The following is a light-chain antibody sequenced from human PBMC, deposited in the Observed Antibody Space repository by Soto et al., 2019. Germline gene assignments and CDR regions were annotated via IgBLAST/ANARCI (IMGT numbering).Light chain of an antibody. CDR1: QSVSSSY. J-gene: IGKJ4*01. CDR3: QQYNFWPLT. CDR2: GAS. Sequence: EIVLTQSPGTLSLPPGERATLSCRASQSVSSSYLAWYHQKPGQXPRLLIYGASTRATGIPARFGGSGSGTELTLTITSLQSEDFAVYYCQQYNFWPLTFGGGTKVDIK. V-gene: IGKV3-15*01.